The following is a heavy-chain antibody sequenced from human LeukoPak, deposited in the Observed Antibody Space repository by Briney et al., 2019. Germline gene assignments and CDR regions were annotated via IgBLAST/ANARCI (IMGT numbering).Heavy chain of an antibody. V-gene: IGHV3-66*01. CDR3: ARGDGYNYTSVFDS. CDR1: GFTVSSNY. D-gene: IGHD5-24*01. CDR2: LYSGGST. J-gene: IGHJ4*02. Sequence: GGSLRLSCAASGFTVSSNYMSWVRQAPGKGLGWVSVLYSGGSTYYADSVKGRFTISRDNSKNTLYLQMNSLRAEDTAVYYCARGDGYNYTSVFDSWGQGTLVSVSS.